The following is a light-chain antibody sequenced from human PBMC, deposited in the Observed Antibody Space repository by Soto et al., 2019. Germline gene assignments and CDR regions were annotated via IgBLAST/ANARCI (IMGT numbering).Light chain of an antibody. CDR3: QPYVTSPLA. Sequence: EIVMTQSPATLSVSPGESYTLSCLASQSVSSNLAWYQQKSGQAPRLLIYCAYTTATGIPARFSGSGSGTEFTLTISSLQSEDFAVYYCQPYVTSPLAVGEVTQVEIK. V-gene: IGKV3-15*01. CDR2: CAY. J-gene: IGKJ4*01. CDR1: QSVSSN.